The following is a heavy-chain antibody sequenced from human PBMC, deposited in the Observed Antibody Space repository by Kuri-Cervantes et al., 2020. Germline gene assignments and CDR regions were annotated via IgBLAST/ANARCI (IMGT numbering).Heavy chain of an antibody. Sequence: ASVKVSCKASGYTLTGYYMHWVRQAPGQGLEWMGWINPNSGGTNYAQKFQGRVTMARDTSINTAYMELRRLRSDDTAVYYCAREVRDFDDPRGDYWGQGTLVTVSS. CDR3: AREVRDFDDPRGDY. D-gene: IGHD4-23*01. CDR2: INPNSGGT. CDR1: GYTLTGYY. V-gene: IGHV1-2*02. J-gene: IGHJ4*02.